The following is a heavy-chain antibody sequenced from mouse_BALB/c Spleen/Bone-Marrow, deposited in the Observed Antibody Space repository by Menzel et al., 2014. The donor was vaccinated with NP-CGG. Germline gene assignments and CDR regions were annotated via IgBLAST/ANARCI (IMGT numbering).Heavy chain of an antibody. CDR3: AREEYGQKVYAMDY. D-gene: IGHD2-10*02. CDR1: GFTFSSYA. Sequence: EVKLVESGGGLVKPGGSLKLSCAASGFTFSSYAMSWVRQTPEKRLEWVASISSGGSTYYPDGVKGRFTISRDNARNILYLQMSSLRSEDTAMYYCAREEYGQKVYAMDYWGQGTSVTVSS. V-gene: IGHV5-6-5*01. CDR2: ISSGGST. J-gene: IGHJ4*01.